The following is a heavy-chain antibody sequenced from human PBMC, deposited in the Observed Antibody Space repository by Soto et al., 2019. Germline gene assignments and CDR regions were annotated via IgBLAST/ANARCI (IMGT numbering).Heavy chain of an antibody. CDR3: ASGPRSGYSHGRFDY. CDR2: IIPIFGTA. J-gene: IGHJ4*02. CDR1: GGTFSSYA. D-gene: IGHD5-18*01. V-gene: IGHV1-69*13. Sequence: SVKFACKAAGGTFSSYAISWVRQAPGQGLEWMGGIIPIFGTANYAQKFKGRVTITADESRRTAYMELSSLRSEDTAVYYCASGPRSGYSHGRFDYWGQGPLVTVSS.